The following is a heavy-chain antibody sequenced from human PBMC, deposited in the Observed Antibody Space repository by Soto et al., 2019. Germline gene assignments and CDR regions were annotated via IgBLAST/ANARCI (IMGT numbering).Heavy chain of an antibody. CDR2: IWYAGSNK. V-gene: IGHV3-33*01. CDR3: ARGRTMGDGFDS. J-gene: IGHJ4*02. D-gene: IGHD3-10*01. Sequence: QVQLVESGGGVVQPGRSLRLSCAASGFTFSNHGMHWVRQAPGKGLEWVALIWYAGSNKYYGEFVKGRFTIARDNSKSTLALQMNSLRAEDTAVYYCARGRTMGDGFDSWGQGTLVTVSS. CDR1: GFTFSNHG.